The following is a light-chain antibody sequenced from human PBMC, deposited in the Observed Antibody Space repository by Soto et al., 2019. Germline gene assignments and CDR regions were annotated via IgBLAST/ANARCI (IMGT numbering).Light chain of an antibody. CDR2: DVS. Sequence: QSVLTQPASVSGSPGQSITISCTGTTSDVGGYNYVSWYQQHPGKAPKLMIYDVSNRPSGVSNRFSGSKSGNTASLTISGLQAEEEADYYCCSYTSSNTPIFGGGTKVTVL. CDR1: TSDVGGYNY. J-gene: IGLJ2*01. V-gene: IGLV2-14*03. CDR3: CSYTSSNTPI.